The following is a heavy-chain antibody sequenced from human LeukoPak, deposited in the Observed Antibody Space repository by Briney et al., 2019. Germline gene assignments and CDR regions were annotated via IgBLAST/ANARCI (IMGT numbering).Heavy chain of an antibody. V-gene: IGHV3-30*04. CDR1: GFTFSTYP. D-gene: IGHD6-25*01. Sequence: GGSLRLSCAASGFTFSTYPMHWVRQAPGRGLEWVAVIADDGKDKHYVESVKGRFTISRDNSKNTLYLQMNSLRVEDTAVYYCARDRHIAAAGYYFDYWGQGTLVTVSS. J-gene: IGHJ4*02. CDR2: IADDGKDK. CDR3: ARDRHIAAAGYYFDY.